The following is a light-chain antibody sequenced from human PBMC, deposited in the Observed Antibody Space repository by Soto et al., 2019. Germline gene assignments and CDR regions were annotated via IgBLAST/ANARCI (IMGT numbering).Light chain of an antibody. CDR1: QTIGYS. Sequence: IVMTQSPATLSVSPGERVTLSCRASQTIGYSLAWYQQKPGQAPRLLIRGASNWATGIPVRFSGSGSGTEFTLTISSLQSEDFAVYYCQQYKNWYTFGQGTKLEIK. J-gene: IGKJ2*01. V-gene: IGKV3-15*01. CDR2: GAS. CDR3: QQYKNWYT.